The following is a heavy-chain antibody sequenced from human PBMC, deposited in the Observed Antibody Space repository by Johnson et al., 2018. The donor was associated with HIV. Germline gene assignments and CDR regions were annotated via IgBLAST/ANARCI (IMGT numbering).Heavy chain of an antibody. D-gene: IGHD3-10*01. J-gene: IGHJ3*02. Sequence: VLLVESGGGWVKPGGSLRLSCAASGFTFSSFGISWVRQAPGKGLEWVSAISGSGGSTYYADSVKGRFTISKDNSKNTLYLQMNSLRDEDTALYYCAREGVGTLDFTSMVRRVKSAFDIWGQGTMVTVSS. V-gene: IGHV3-23*04. CDR3: AREGVGTLDFTSMVRRVKSAFDI. CDR2: ISGSGGST. CDR1: GFTFSSFG.